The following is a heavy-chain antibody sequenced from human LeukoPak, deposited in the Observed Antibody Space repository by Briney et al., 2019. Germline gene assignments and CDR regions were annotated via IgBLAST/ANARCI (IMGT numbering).Heavy chain of an antibody. J-gene: IGHJ4*02. V-gene: IGHV5-51*01. CDR1: GYSFTTYW. CDR2: IYPGDSDT. CDR3: ARAAVAGTFSYFDY. D-gene: IGHD6-19*01. Sequence: GESLKISCKGSGYSFTTYWIAWVRQMPGKGLEWMGIIYPGDSDTRYSPSFQGQVTISADKSVSTAYLQWSSLKASDTAMYYCARAAVAGTFSYFDYWGQGTLVTVSS.